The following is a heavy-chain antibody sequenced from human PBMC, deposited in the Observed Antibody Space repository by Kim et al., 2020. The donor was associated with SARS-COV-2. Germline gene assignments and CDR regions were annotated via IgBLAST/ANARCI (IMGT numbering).Heavy chain of an antibody. CDR3: ARAPIWFGELLPFDY. Sequence: ASVKVSCKASGYTFTSYGISWVRQAPGQGLEWMGWISAYNGNTNYAQKLQGRVTMTTDTSTSTAYMELRSLRSDDTAVYYCARAPIWFGELLPFDYWGQGTLVTVSS. D-gene: IGHD3-10*01. V-gene: IGHV1-18*01. CDR1: GYTFTSYG. CDR2: ISAYNGNT. J-gene: IGHJ4*02.